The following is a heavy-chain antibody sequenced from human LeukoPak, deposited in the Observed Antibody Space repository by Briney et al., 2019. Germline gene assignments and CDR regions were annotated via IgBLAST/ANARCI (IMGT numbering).Heavy chain of an antibody. J-gene: IGHJ4*02. CDR2: ISYDGSNK. D-gene: IGHD3-10*01. Sequence: PGRSLRLSCAASGFTFSSYGMHWVRQAPGKGLEWVAVISYDGSNKYYADSVKGRFTISRDNSKNTLYLQMSSLRAEDTAVYYCAKWSGFGDDWGQGTLVTVSS. V-gene: IGHV3-30*18. CDR1: GFTFSSYG. CDR3: AKWSGFGDD.